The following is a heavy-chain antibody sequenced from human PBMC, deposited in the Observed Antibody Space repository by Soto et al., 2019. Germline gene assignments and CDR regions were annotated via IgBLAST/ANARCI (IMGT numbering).Heavy chain of an antibody. D-gene: IGHD3-16*01. Sequence: PGGSLRLSCAASGFLSSNYAMGWVRQAPGTGLEWVSGISDSGVNTHYADSVKGRFTISRDNSKNALYLEMKSLRAGGTAVYYCIKEARGHSYARLWGRGTPVTVSS. CDR3: IKEARGHSYARL. CDR1: GFLSSNYA. CDR2: ISDSGVNT. J-gene: IGHJ4*02. V-gene: IGHV3-23*01.